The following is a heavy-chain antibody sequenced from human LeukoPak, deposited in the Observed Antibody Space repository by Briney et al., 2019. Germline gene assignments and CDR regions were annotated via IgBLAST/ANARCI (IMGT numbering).Heavy chain of an antibody. CDR3: ARLHLVDVYVDNWFDS. Sequence: ESLTLTCTGSGCTISSSRQNWVWMRQPTGKGLESIRNICPSGNNYYNRSLKSGVTISVDASKNHLSLKLSSVTAADTAVYYCARLHLVDVYVDNWFDSWGQGSLVTVSS. V-gene: IGHV4-39*02. D-gene: IGHD3-16*01. CDR1: GCTISSSRQN. J-gene: IGHJ5*01. CDR2: ICPSGNN.